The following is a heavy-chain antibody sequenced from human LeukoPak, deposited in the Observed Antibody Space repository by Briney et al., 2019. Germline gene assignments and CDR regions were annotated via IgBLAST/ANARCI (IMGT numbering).Heavy chain of an antibody. CDR3: GTLGIAAHRGDY. CDR2: ISGSGGST. V-gene: IGHV3-23*01. J-gene: IGHJ4*02. Sequence: GGSLRLPCAASGFTFSSYAMSWVRQAPGKGLEWVSAISGSGGSTYYADSVKGRFTISRDNSKNTLYLQMNSLRAEDTAVYYCGTLGIAAHRGDYWGQGTLVTVSS. D-gene: IGHD6-13*01. CDR1: GFTFSSYA.